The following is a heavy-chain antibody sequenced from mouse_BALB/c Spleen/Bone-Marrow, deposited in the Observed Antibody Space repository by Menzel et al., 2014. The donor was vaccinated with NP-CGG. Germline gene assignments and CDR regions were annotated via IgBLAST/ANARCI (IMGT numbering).Heavy chain of an antibody. CDR2: ISTYSGNT. CDR3: ARSYYGNYYAMDY. V-gene: IGHV1-67*01. Sequence: QVQLQQPGPELVRPGVSVKISCKGSGYTFTDYAMHWVKQSHAKGLEWIGVISTYSGNTNYNQKFKGKATMTVDKSSSTAYMELARLTSEDSAIYYCARSYYGNYYAMDYWGQGTSVTVSS. D-gene: IGHD1-1*01. CDR1: GYTFTDYA. J-gene: IGHJ4*01.